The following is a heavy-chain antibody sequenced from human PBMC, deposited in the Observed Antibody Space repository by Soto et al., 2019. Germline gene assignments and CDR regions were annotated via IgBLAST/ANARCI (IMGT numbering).Heavy chain of an antibody. Sequence: GGSLRLSCAASGFTFSSYGMHWVRQAPGKGLEWVAVIWYDGSNKYYADSVKGRFTISRDNSKNTLYLQMNSLRAEDTAVYYCARHVRSVRTRIAVAGFDYWGQGTLVTVSS. D-gene: IGHD6-19*01. CDR3: ARHVRSVRTRIAVAGFDY. CDR1: GFTFSSYG. CDR2: IWYDGSNK. V-gene: IGHV3-33*01. J-gene: IGHJ4*02.